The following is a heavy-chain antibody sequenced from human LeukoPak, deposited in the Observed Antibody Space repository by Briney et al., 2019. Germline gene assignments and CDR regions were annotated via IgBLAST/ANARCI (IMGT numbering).Heavy chain of an antibody. J-gene: IGHJ4*02. Sequence: GGSLRLSCAASGFTFSSYWMRWARQAPGKGLEWVANIKQDGSEEYHVDSVKGRFTISRDNAKNSLFLQMNSLRAGDTAVYYCARALGILTAYSPSGDWGQGTLVTVSS. CDR3: ARALGILTAYSPSGD. V-gene: IGHV3-7*01. CDR2: IKQDGSEE. D-gene: IGHD3-9*01. CDR1: GFTFSSYW.